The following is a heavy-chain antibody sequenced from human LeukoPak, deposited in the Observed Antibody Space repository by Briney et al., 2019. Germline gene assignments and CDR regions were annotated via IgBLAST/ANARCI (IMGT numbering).Heavy chain of an antibody. CDR3: ARLRADHFDY. V-gene: IGHV1-2*02. J-gene: IGHJ4*02. CDR2: INPNSGGT. D-gene: IGHD5-12*01. CDR1: GYTFTDYY. Sequence: ASVKVSCKASGYTFTDYYMHWVRQAPGQGLEWMGWINPNSGGTNYAQKFQGRVTMTRDASISTAYMELSRLGSDDTAVYYCARLRADHFDYWGQGTLVTVSS.